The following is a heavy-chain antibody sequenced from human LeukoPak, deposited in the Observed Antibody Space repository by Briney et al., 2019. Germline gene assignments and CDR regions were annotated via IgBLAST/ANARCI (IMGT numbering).Heavy chain of an antibody. CDR1: GYSISSGYY. Sequence: PSETLSLTCSVSGYSISSGYYWGWIRQPPGKGVEWIGSIYHSERTYYNPSLKSRVTISVDTSKNQFSLRLSSVTAADTAVYYCAREGDSGSVGWFDPWGQGTLVTVSS. CDR3: AREGDSGSVGWFDP. J-gene: IGHJ5*02. V-gene: IGHV4-38-2*02. CDR2: IYHSERT. D-gene: IGHD6-13*01.